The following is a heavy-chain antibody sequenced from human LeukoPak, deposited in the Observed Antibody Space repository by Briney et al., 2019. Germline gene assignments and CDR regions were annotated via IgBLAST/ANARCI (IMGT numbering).Heavy chain of an antibody. CDR3: ARDGYGDYGDY. D-gene: IGHD4-17*01. J-gene: IGHJ4*02. V-gene: IGHV3-30-3*01. CDR1: GSTFSSYA. CDR2: ISYDGSNK. Sequence: GGSLRLSCAASGSTFSSYAMHWVRQAPGKGLEWVAVISYDGSNKYYADSVKGRFTISRDNSENTLYLQMNSLRAEDTAVYYCARDGYGDYGDYWGQGTLVTVSS.